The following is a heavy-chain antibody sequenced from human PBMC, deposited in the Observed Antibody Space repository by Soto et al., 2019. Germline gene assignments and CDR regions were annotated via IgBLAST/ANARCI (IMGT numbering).Heavy chain of an antibody. J-gene: IGHJ4*02. CDR2: INPSVGST. D-gene: IGHD3-10*01. V-gene: IGHV1-46*01. CDR1: GYTFTTYN. Sequence: QVQLVQSGAEVRKPGASVKVSCKASGYTFTTYNMHWVRQAPGQGLEWMGVINPSVGSTSYAQKFRGRVTMTRDTSTSTVYMELSSLRSEDTAVYYCARAGAGHFDSWGQGTLVTVSS. CDR3: ARAGAGHFDS.